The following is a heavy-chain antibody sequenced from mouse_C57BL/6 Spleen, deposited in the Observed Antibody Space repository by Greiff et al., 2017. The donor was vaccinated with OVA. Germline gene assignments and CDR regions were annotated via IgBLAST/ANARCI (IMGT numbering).Heavy chain of an antibody. Sequence: DVQLVESGGGLVQPKGSLKLSCAASGFTFNTYAMHWVRQAPGKGLEWVARIRSKSSNYATYYADSVKDRFTISRDDSQSMLYLQMNNLKTEDTAMYYCVRGGIGDGYFDYWGQGTTLTVSS. CDR2: IRSKSSNYAT. V-gene: IGHV10-3*01. CDR1: GFTFNTYA. J-gene: IGHJ2*01. D-gene: IGHD2-3*01. CDR3: VRGGIGDGYFDY.